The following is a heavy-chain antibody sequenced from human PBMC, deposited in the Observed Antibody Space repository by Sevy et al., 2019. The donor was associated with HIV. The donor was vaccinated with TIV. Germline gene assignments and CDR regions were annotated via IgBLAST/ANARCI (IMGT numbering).Heavy chain of an antibody. CDR1: GFSFSDSD. Sequence: GGSLRLSCAGYGFSFSDSDMHWVRHPTGKSLELILSIGTLGDTFYADSVKGRFTISRDNAKSSLYLQMSNLRAGDTALYYCVRGLQTHCDRTACPLDHWGQGTLVTVSS. CDR3: VRGLQTHCDRTACPLDH. CDR2: IGTLGDT. V-gene: IGHV3-13*01. D-gene: IGHD2-21*01. J-gene: IGHJ4*02.